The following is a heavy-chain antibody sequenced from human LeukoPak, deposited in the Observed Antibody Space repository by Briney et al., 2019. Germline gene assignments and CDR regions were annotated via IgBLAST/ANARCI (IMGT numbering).Heavy chain of an antibody. CDR1: GFTFSSYA. V-gene: IGHV3-23*01. J-gene: IGHJ4*02. CDR2: ISGSGGST. CDR3: ARDSSSWGGPYYFDY. D-gene: IGHD6-13*01. Sequence: PGGSLRVSCAASGFTFSSYAMSWVRQAPGNGLEWVSAISGSGGSTYYADSVKGRFTISRDNSKNTLYLQMNSLRAEDTAVYYCARDSSSWGGPYYFDYWGQGTLVTVSS.